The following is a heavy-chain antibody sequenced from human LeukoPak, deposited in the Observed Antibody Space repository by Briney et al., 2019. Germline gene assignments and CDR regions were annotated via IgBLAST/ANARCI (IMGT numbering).Heavy chain of an antibody. CDR2: ISYDGSNK. CDR1: GFTFSSYG. Sequence: PGGSLRLSCAASGFTFSSYGMHWVRQAPGKGLEWVAVISYDGSNKYYADSVKSRFTISRDNSKNTLYLQMNSLRAEDTAVYYCAKVSVSGGHFDYWGQGTLVTVSS. J-gene: IGHJ4*02. D-gene: IGHD2-15*01. V-gene: IGHV3-30*18. CDR3: AKVSVSGGHFDY.